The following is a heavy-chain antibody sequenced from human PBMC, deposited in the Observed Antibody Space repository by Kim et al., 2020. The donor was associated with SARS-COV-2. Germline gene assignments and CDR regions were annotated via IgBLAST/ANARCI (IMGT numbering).Heavy chain of an antibody. J-gene: IGHJ6*02. V-gene: IGHV3-74*01. Sequence: YADSVRGRLTMSRDNGKHMVYLEMSSLGAEDTAVYFCVKGGNYIYKLMDVWGQGTTVTVSS. CDR3: VKGGNYIYKLMDV. D-gene: IGHD1-1*01.